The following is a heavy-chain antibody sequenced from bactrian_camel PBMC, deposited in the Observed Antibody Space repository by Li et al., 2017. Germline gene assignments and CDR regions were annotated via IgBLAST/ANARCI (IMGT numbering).Heavy chain of an antibody. CDR2: ISPGPGST. D-gene: IGHD2*01. CDR3: AARMTTMWINNCRALSAEYYY. V-gene: IGHV3S1*01. CDR1: GISYGRSYC. Sequence: VQLVESGGGSVQAGGSLRLSCEVSGISYGRSYCIGWFRQAPGRERAGVAFISPGPGSTAYVDSVKGRATISQDKDKNTLTLQIDSLRPEDSGKYYCAARMTTMWINNCRALSAEYYYWGQGTQVTIS. J-gene: IGHJ4*01.